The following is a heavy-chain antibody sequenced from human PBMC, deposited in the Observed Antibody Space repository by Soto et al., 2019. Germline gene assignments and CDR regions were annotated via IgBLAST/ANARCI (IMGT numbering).Heavy chain of an antibody. CDR1: GFTFTSSA. V-gene: IGHV1-58*01. CDR2: IVVGSGNT. CDR3: AADLTPPGDYYYYGMDV. Sequence: ASVKVSCKASGFTFTSSAVQWVRQARGQRLEWIGWIVVGSGNTNYAQKFQERVTITRDMSTSTAYMELSSLRSEDTAVYYCAADLTPPGDYYYYGMDVWGQGTTVTVSS. D-gene: IGHD3-10*01. J-gene: IGHJ6*02.